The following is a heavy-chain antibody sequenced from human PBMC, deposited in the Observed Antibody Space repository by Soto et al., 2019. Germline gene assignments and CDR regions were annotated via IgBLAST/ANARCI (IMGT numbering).Heavy chain of an antibody. V-gene: IGHV3-11*06. CDR3: ARDLDTAMVTASYYYGMDV. CDR1: VFTFSDYY. J-gene: IGHJ6*02. CDR2: ISSSSSYT. D-gene: IGHD5-18*01. Sequence: GGSLRLCCAASVFTFSDYYMSWIRQAPGKGLEWVSYISSSSSYTNYADSVKGRFTISRDNAKNSLYLQMNSLRAEDTAVYYCARDLDTAMVTASYYYGMDVWGQGTTVTVSS.